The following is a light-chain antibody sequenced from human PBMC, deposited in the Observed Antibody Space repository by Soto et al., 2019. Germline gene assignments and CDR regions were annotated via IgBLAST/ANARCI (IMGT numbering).Light chain of an antibody. V-gene: IGKV1-5*01. CDR1: QSINAC. Sequence: TQAPATLSASEGDRVPITCRASQSINACLAWYQQKPGKAPKLLIYDVSTRASGVPARFSGSASGTEFTLTISRLEPEDFAVYYCQHFDCFSPFGHGTIVDIK. J-gene: IGKJ3*01. CDR3: QHFDCFSP. CDR2: DVS.